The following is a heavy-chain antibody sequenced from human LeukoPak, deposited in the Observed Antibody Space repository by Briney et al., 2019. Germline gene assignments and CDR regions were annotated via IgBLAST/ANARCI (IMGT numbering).Heavy chain of an antibody. CDR2: IYYSGST. CDR1: GGSISSYY. V-gene: IGHV4-59*01. D-gene: IGHD2-21*02. Sequence: SETLSLTCTVSGGSISSYYWSWIRQPPGKGLEWIGYIYYSGSTNYNPSLKSRVTISVDTSKNQFFLKLSSVTAADTAVYYCARDLGFCGGDCYSHNWFDPWGQGTLVTVSS. J-gene: IGHJ5*02. CDR3: ARDLGFCGGDCYSHNWFDP.